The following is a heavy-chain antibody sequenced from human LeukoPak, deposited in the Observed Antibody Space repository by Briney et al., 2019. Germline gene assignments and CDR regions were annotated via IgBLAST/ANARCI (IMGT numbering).Heavy chain of an antibody. Sequence: GGSLRLSCTVSGFIFSDSWMAWNRQAPGKGLEWVAIIEKNGSGKNYVDSVKGRFIISRDNAKNSLFLQMDSLKVEDTAIYYCTTDRWYSADHWGQGTLVTVSS. V-gene: IGHV3-7*03. D-gene: IGHD2-15*01. CDR3: TTDRWYSADH. CDR2: IEKNGSGK. CDR1: GFIFSDSW. J-gene: IGHJ5*02.